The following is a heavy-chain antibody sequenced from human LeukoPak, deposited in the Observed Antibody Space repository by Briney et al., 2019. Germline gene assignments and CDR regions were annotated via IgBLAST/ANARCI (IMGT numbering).Heavy chain of an antibody. CDR2: MNPNSGNT. CDR1: GYTFTSYD. CDR3: ASVTGYSSSPGDY. V-gene: IGHV1-8*01. D-gene: IGHD6-13*01. J-gene: IGHJ4*02. Sequence: ASVKVSCKASGYTFTSYDIDWVRQATGQGLEWMGWMNPNSGNTGYAQKFQGRVTMTRNTSISTAYMELSSLRSEDTAVYYCASVTGYSSSPGDYWGQGTLVTVSS.